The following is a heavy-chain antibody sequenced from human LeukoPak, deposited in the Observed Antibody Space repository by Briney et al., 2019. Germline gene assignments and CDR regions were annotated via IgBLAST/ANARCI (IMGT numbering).Heavy chain of an antibody. CDR3: TRGGPFGDY. CDR2: INSDGSST. D-gene: IGHD3-16*01. J-gene: IGHJ4*02. V-gene: IGHV3-74*01. Sequence: PGGSLRLSCAASGFTFSSYWLHWVRQAPGKGLVWVSRINSDGSSTSYADGVKGRFTISRDNAKNTVYLQMNSLRAEDTAAYYCTRGGPFGDYWGQGTLVTVSS. CDR1: GFTFSSYW.